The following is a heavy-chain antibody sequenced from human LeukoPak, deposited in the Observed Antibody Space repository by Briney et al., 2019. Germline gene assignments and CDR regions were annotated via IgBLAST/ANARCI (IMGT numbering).Heavy chain of an antibody. Sequence: PGGSLRLSCAASGFTFSDYYMSWVRQAPGKGLEWVSYISSSGSTIYYADSVKGRFTISRDSAKNSLYLQMNSLRAEDTAVYYCARASSPTYYYDSSGSYNFQHWGQGTLVTVSS. V-gene: IGHV3-11*01. J-gene: IGHJ1*01. CDR1: GFTFSDYY. CDR3: ARASSPTYYYDSSGSYNFQH. D-gene: IGHD3-22*01. CDR2: ISSSGSTI.